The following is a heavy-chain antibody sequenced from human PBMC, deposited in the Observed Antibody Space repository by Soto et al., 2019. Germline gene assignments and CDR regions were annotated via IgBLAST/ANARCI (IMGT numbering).Heavy chain of an antibody. CDR2: IYYSGST. J-gene: IGHJ4*02. CDR3: ARTLRRGPSFLY. CDR1: GGSISSYDYY. V-gene: IGHV4-30-4*01. Sequence: SETLSLTCTVSGGSISSYDYYWSWICQPPGKGLECIGYIYYSGSTYYNPSLKSRVTISVDTSKNQFSLKLSSVTAADTAVYYCARTLRRGPSFLYWGQGTLVTVSS. D-gene: IGHD3-10*01.